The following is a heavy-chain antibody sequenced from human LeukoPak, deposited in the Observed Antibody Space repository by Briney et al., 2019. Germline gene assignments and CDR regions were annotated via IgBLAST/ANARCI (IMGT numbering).Heavy chain of an antibody. Sequence: PGGSLRLSCAASGFTFSSYWMHWVRQAPGKGLVWVSRINSGGSSIAYADSVQGRFTISRDNAKNTLYLQVSSLSVEDTAVYYCARETSTGKYPQNVPDYWGQGTLVTVAS. CDR2: INSGGSSI. CDR1: GFTFSSYW. V-gene: IGHV3-74*01. J-gene: IGHJ4*02. D-gene: IGHD2-8*02. CDR3: ARETSTGKYPQNVPDY.